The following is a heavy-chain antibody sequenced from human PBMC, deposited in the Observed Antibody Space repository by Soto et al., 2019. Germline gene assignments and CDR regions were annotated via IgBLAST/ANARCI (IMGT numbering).Heavy chain of an antibody. Sequence: PSETLSLTCTVSGGSISSSSYYWGWIRQPPGKGLEWIGSIYYSGSTYYNPSLKSRVTISVDTSKNQFSLKLSSVTAADTAVYYCARQGVRGVIKPSFDYYYCGMDVGGKGTRVTFPS. J-gene: IGHJ6*04. CDR3: ARQGVRGVIKPSFDYYYCGMDV. D-gene: IGHD3-10*01. CDR2: IYYSGST. V-gene: IGHV4-39*01. CDR1: GGSISSSSYY.